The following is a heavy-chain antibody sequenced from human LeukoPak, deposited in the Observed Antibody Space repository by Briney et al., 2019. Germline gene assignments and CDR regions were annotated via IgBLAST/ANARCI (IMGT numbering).Heavy chain of an antibody. J-gene: IGHJ4*02. CDR1: GFTFSSYG. CDR2: IWYDGSNK. D-gene: IGHD6-13*01. Sequence: PGGPLRLSCAASGFTFSSYGMHWVRQAPGKGLEWVAVIWYDGSNKYYADSVKGRFTISRDNSKNTLYLQMNSLRAEDTAVYYCAKDRTGYSSSWYYFDYWGQGTLVTVSS. CDR3: AKDRTGYSSSWYYFDY. V-gene: IGHV3-33*06.